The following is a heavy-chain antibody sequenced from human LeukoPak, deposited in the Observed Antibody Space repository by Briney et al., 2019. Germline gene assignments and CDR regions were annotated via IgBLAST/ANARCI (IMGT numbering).Heavy chain of an antibody. CDR3: ATGMENYDGSGYYSYFQH. V-gene: IGHV3-23*01. CDR1: TFSFSSSA. CDR2: ISAGGRNT. D-gene: IGHD3-22*01. J-gene: IGHJ1*01. Sequence: PGGSLRLSCAASTFSFSSSAMGWVRQAPGKGLEWVSAISAGGRNTYYADSVKGRFTISRDNPKNTLHLQMNSLRAEDTAVYYCATGMENYDGSGYYSYFQHWGQGTLVTVSS.